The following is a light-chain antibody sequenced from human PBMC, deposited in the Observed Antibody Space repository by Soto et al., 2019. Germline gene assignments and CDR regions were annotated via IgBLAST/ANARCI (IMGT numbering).Light chain of an antibody. Sequence: QSVLTQPPSVSESPRQRVTISCSGNSSNIGKNGVNWYQQLPGKAPKLLIYFDALLPSGISDRFPGSRSGTAASLAISGLPSGDEADYYCSAWYNSLNAHVFGTGTKVTV. V-gene: IGLV1-36*01. CDR2: FDA. CDR1: SSNIGKNG. CDR3: SAWYNSLNAHV. J-gene: IGLJ1*01.